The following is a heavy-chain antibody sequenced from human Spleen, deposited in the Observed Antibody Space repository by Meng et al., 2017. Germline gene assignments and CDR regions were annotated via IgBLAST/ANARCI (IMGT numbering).Heavy chain of an antibody. CDR3: ARDLGGIEQWLPYYFDY. J-gene: IGHJ4*02. CDR1: GFTFSSYE. D-gene: IGHD6-19*01. V-gene: IGHV3-48*03. CDR2: ISSSGSTI. Sequence: GGSLRLSCAASGFTFSSYEMNWVRQAPGKGLEWVSYISSSGSTIYYADSVKGRFTISRDNAKNSLYLQMNSLRAEDTAVYYCARDLGGIEQWLPYYFDYWGQGTLVTVSS.